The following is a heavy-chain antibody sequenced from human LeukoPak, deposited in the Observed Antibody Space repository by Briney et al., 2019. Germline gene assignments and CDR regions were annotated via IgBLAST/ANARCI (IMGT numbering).Heavy chain of an antibody. J-gene: IGHJ5*02. D-gene: IGHD6-13*01. V-gene: IGHV1-69*04. Sequence: SVKVSCKASGGTFSSYAISWVRQAPGQGLEWMGRINPILGIANYAQKFRGRVTITADKSTSTAYLELSSLRSEDTAVYYCARAGSIAAAAPRNWFDPWGQGTLVTVSS. CDR3: ARAGSIAAAAPRNWFDP. CDR2: INPILGIA. CDR1: GGTFSSYA.